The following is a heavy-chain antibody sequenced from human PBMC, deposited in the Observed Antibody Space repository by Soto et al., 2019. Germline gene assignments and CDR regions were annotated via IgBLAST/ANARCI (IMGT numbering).Heavy chain of an antibody. Sequence: EVQVLASGGGLVQPGGSLRLSCAATGFTFSDFAMSWVRQAPGKGLEWVSRIYGGGNGPHYADSVKGRVTISRDHSKNTLYLQMNSLRAEDTSVYYCVKMEEMDPWAYYFDYWGQGTLVTVSS. CDR3: VKMEEMDPWAYYFDY. D-gene: IGHD2-2*03. V-gene: IGHV3-23*01. CDR2: IYGGGNGP. CDR1: GFTFSDFA. J-gene: IGHJ4*02.